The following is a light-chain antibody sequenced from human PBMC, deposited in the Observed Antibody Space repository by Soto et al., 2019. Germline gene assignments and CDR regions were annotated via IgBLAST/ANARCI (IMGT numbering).Light chain of an antibody. V-gene: IGKV3-20*01. J-gene: IGKJ2*01. CDR2: GTS. CDR1: QSVSRY. Sequence: EIVLTQSPGTLSLSPGERATLSCRASQSVSRYLAWYQQKVGQAPRLLIYGTSSRATGIPDRFRGSGSGTDFTLNISRLETEDFAVYYCQQYGSSSGYTFGQGTKLEIK. CDR3: QQYGSSSGYT.